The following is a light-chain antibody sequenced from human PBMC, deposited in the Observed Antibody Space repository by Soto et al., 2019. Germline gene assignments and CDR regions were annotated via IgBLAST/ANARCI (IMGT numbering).Light chain of an antibody. CDR2: KAS. V-gene: IGKV1-5*03. J-gene: IGKJ4*01. CDR3: QQYESYSPLT. Sequence: DIQMPQSPSTLSASVGDRVTITCRASQSITTWLAWYQQKPGKAPKLLIYKASTLKSGVPSRFSGSGSGTEFTLTIAGLQPEDFATYYCQQYESYSPLTFGGGTKVDIK. CDR1: QSITTW.